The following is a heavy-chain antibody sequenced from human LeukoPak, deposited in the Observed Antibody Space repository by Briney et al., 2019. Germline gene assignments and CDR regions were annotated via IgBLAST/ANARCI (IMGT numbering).Heavy chain of an antibody. CDR1: GFTFDDYA. CDR2: ISWNSGSI. CDR3: AKDRGCSSTSCYSGFDY. D-gene: IGHD2-2*02. V-gene: IGHV3-9*01. J-gene: IGHJ4*02. Sequence: PGRSPRLSCAASGFTFDDYAMHWVRQAPGKGLEWVSGISWNSGSIGYADSVKGRFTISRDNAKNSLYLQMNSLRAEDTALYYCAKDRGCSSTSCYSGFDYWGQGTLVTVSS.